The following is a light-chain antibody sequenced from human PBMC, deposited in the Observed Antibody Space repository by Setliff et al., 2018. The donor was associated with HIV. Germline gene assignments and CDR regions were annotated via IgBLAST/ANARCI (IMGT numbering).Light chain of an antibody. V-gene: IGLV1-44*01. CDR1: SSNIGINT. Sequence: QSVLTQPPSASGTPGQSVTISCFGSSSNIGINTVSWYQQVPGAAPKLFIHTDNQRPSGVPHRFSGSKSGTSASLVISGLQSEDEADYHCATWDDSLTAVVFGGGTKVTVL. CDR2: TDN. CDR3: ATWDDSLTAVV. J-gene: IGLJ2*01.